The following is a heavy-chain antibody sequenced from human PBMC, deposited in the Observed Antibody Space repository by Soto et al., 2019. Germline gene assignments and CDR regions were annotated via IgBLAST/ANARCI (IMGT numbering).Heavy chain of an antibody. V-gene: IGHV3-9*01. D-gene: IGHD2-15*01. CDR1: GFTCDDYA. Sequence: EVQLVESGGGLVQPGRSLRLSCAASGFTCDDYAMHWVRQAPGKGLEWVSGISWNSGSIGYADSVKGRFTISRDNAKNSLYLQMNSLRAEDTALYYCAKGQCSGGSCYLPAIDYWGQGTLVTVSS. CDR3: AKGQCSGGSCYLPAIDY. CDR2: ISWNSGSI. J-gene: IGHJ4*02.